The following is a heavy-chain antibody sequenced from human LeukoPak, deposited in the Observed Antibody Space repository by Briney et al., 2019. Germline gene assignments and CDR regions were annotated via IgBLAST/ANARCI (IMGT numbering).Heavy chain of an antibody. D-gene: IGHD3-10*01. CDR1: GFTFSSYW. V-gene: IGHV3-74*01. CDR2: INSDGSST. J-gene: IGHJ4*02. CDR3: AKDEDYYGSGRSFDY. Sequence: GGSLRLSCAASGFTFSSYWMHWVRQAPGKGLVWVSRINSDGSSTSYADSVKGRFTISRDNAKNTLYLQMNSLRAEDTAVYYCAKDEDYYGSGRSFDYWGQGTLVTVSS.